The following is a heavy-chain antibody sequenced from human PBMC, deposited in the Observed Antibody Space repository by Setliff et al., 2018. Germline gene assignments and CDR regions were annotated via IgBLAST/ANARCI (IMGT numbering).Heavy chain of an antibody. D-gene: IGHD3-10*01. V-gene: IGHV3-7*01. CDR1: GLSYSNDW. J-gene: IGHJ4*02. CDR2: INPHASEK. Sequence: PGGSLRLSCTASGLSYSNDWVSWVRQAPGKGLEWLASINPHASEKYYVDSVKGRFTISRDNAKNSLSLQMNNLRTEDTAVYYCFGAGTCSYWGQGTLVTVSS. CDR3: FGAGTCSY.